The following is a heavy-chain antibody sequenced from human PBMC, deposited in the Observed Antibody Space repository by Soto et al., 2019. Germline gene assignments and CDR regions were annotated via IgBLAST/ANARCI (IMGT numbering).Heavy chain of an antibody. CDR2: VRSAGDTT. Sequence: EVQVLESGGGLVQPGGSLRLSCAASGFTFSNYGMNWVRQAPGKGLEWVSGVRSAGDTTYNAESVKGRFTVSRDTFKNTVYLQMISLRVEDTVVYYCAKGKGVGATPDGANCWGQGTLVTVSS. J-gene: IGHJ4*02. D-gene: IGHD1-26*01. CDR1: GFTFSNYG. CDR3: AKGKGVGATPDGANC. V-gene: IGHV3-23*01.